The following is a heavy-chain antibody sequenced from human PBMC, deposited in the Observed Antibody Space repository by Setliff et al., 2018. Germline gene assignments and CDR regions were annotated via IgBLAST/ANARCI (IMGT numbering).Heavy chain of an antibody. CDR2: INWDGKTT. Sequence: GGSLRLSCAASGFTFDKHGMNWVRQAQGKGLEWISTINWDGKTTAYADSVKGRFTISRDNANKFLYLHMNSVRGEDTALYHCTRFGDRDGVGIWGQGTMVTVSS. CDR1: GFTFDKHG. V-gene: IGHV3-20*01. CDR3: TRFGDRDGVGI. D-gene: IGHD2-8*01. J-gene: IGHJ3*02.